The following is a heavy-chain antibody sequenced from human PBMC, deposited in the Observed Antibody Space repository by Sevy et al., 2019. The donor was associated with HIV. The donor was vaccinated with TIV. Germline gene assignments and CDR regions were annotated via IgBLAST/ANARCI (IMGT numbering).Heavy chain of an antibody. CDR2: IIPIFGTA. D-gene: IGHD2-2*01. CDR1: GGTFSSYA. V-gene: IGHV1-69*13. Sequence: ASVKVSCKASGGTFSSYAISWVRQAPGQGLEWMGRIIPIFGTANYAQKFQGRVTITADESTSTAYMELSSLRSEDTAVYYCAREGGNDIVVVPAGPVYFDYWGQGTLVTVSS. J-gene: IGHJ4*02. CDR3: AREGGNDIVVVPAGPVYFDY.